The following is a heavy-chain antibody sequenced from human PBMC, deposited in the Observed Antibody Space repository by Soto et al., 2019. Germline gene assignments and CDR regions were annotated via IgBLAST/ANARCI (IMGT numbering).Heavy chain of an antibody. J-gene: IGHJ6*02. CDR1: GGSISSSSYY. Sequence: ASETLSLTCTVSGGSISSSSYYWGWIRQPPGKELEWIGSIYYSRYTNYNQSLKSQVTISEQTSKNKFSLQLRSVTAADTAVYYCARYNGPLYVGYYYDMDVWGQGTTVT. D-gene: IGHD1-20*01. V-gene: IGHV4-39*01. CDR2: IYYSRYT. CDR3: ARYNGPLYVGYYYDMDV.